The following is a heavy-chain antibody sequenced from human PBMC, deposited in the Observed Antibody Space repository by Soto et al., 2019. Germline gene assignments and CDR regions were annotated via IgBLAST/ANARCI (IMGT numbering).Heavy chain of an antibody. CDR1: GTSINSYY. CDR3: ARAIVVGATYYFDY. J-gene: IGHJ4*02. V-gene: IGHV4-59*01. CDR2: IFNSWST. Sequence: SETLSLTCTVSGTSINSYYWSWIRQPPGKGLEWIGYIFNSWSTNYNPSLKNRVTVSVDTSKNQFSLKLSSVTAADTAVYYCARAIVVGATYYFDYWGQGTLVTVSS. D-gene: IGHD1-26*01.